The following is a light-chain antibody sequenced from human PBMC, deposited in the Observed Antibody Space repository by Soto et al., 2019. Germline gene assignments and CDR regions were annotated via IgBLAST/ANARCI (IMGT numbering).Light chain of an antibody. J-gene: IGLJ3*02. CDR3: QSYVSSLNWV. CDR1: SSNIGAGYD. CDR2: ANN. V-gene: IGLV1-40*01. Sequence: QSALTQPPSVSGAPGQSVTISCTVSSSNIGAGYDVHWYQQLPGTVPKLLMYANNNLPSGVPHRFSGSTSGTSASLAITGLQAEDEADYYCQSYVSSLNWVFGGGTKVTVL.